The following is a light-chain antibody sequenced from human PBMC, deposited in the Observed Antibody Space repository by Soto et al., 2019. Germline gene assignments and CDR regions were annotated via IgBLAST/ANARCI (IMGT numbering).Light chain of an antibody. J-gene: IGKJ1*01. CDR3: EPYYGTPRK. V-gene: IGKV4-1*01. Sequence: DLVMTQSPDSLGVSLGERATINCKSSQTVLDSSHNKDYLTWYQQKPGQPPTLLIYSASTREVGVPDRFSASGSGKDFTLTISSMEAEDVAVYCCEPYYGTPRKLGHGTKVDIK. CDR2: SAS. CDR1: QTVLDSSHNKDY.